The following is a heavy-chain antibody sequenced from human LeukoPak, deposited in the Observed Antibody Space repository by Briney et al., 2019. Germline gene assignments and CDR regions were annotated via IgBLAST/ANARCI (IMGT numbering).Heavy chain of an antibody. V-gene: IGHV4-34*01. CDR1: SGSFSGYY. J-gene: IGHJ3*02. D-gene: IGHD3-22*01. Sequence: PSETLSLTCAVYSGSFSGYYWSWIRHPPGKGLEWIGEINHSGSTNYNPSLKSRVTISVDTSKNQFSLKLSSVTAADTAVYYCARWGEDYYDSSGYPQDAFDIWGQGTMVTVSS. CDR3: ARWGEDYYDSSGYPQDAFDI. CDR2: INHSGST.